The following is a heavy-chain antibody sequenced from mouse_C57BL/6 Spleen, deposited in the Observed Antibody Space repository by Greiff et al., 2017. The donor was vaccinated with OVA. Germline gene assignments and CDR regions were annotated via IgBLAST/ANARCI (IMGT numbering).Heavy chain of an antibody. CDR2: ISSGSSTI. CDR3: ARPGVNWDFDY. D-gene: IGHD4-1*01. V-gene: IGHV5-17*01. Sequence: EVKVVESGGGLVKPGGSLKLSCAASGFTFSDYGMHWVRQAPEKGLEWVAYISSGSSTIYYADTVKGRFTISRDNAKNTLFLQMTSLSSEDTAMYYCARPGVNWDFDYWGQGTTLTVSS. CDR1: GFTFSDYG. J-gene: IGHJ2*01.